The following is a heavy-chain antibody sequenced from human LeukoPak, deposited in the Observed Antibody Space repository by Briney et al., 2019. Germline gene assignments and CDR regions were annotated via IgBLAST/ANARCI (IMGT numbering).Heavy chain of an antibody. CDR2: ISGSGGST. J-gene: IGHJ4*02. Sequence: PGGSLRLSCAASGFTFSSYAMSWVRQAPGKGLEWVSAISGSGGSTYYADSVKGRFTISRDNSKNTLFLQMNGLRVDDTAVYYCAKASPYSTSSLTFYDLWGQGTLVTVSS. D-gene: IGHD6-6*01. V-gene: IGHV3-23*01. CDR3: AKASPYSTSSLTFYDL. CDR1: GFTFSSYA.